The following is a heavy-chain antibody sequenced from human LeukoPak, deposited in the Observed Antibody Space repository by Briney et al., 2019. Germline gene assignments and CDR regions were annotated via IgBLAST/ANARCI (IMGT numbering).Heavy chain of an antibody. Sequence: SETLSLTCTVSGGSISSSSYYWGWIRQPPGKGLEWIGSIYYSGSTYYNPSLKSRVTISVDTSKNQFSLKLSSVTAADTAVYYCASYSNLYYFDYWGQGTLVTVSS. V-gene: IGHV4-39*07. D-gene: IGHD4-11*01. CDR2: IYYSGST. CDR3: ASYSNLYYFDY. CDR1: GGSISSSSYY. J-gene: IGHJ4*02.